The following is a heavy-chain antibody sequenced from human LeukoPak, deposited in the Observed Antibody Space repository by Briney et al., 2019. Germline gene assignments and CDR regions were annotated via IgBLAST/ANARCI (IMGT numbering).Heavy chain of an antibody. V-gene: IGHV4-34*01. D-gene: IGHD2-2*01. CDR1: GGSFSGYY. Sequence: SETLSLTCAVYGGSFSGYYWSWIRQPPGKGRDWIGEINHSGSTNYNPSLKSRVTISVDTSKNQFSLKLSSVTAADTAVYYCARGTYCSSTSCYYYYYYGMDVWGQGTTVTVSS. CDR3: ARGTYCSSTSCYYYYYYGMDV. CDR2: INHSGST. J-gene: IGHJ6*02.